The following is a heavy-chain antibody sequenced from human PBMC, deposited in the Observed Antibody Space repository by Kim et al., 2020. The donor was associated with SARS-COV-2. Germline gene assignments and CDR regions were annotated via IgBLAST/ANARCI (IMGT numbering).Heavy chain of an antibody. D-gene: IGHD3-10*01. CDR2: IYYSGST. CDR3: ARVQLWFGELLSPATFDY. J-gene: IGHJ4*02. CDR1: GGSISSGGYY. V-gene: IGHV4-31*03. Sequence: SETLSLTCTVSGGSISSGGYYWSWIRQHPGKGLEWIGYIYYSGSTYYNPSLKSRVTISVDTSKNQFSLKLSSVTAADTAVYYCARVQLWFGELLSPATFDYWGQGTLVTVSS.